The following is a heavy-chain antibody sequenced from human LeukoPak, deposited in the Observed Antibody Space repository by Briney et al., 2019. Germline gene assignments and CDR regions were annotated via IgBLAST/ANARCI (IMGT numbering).Heavy chain of an antibody. CDR3: ARDYDPPHSSSWYLDAFDI. Sequence: ASVKVSCKASGGTFSSYGISWVRQAPGQGLEWMGWISAYNGNTNYAQKLQGRVTMTTDTSTSTAYMELRSLRSDDTAVYYCARDYDPPHSSSWYLDAFDIWGQGTMVTVSS. D-gene: IGHD6-13*01. J-gene: IGHJ3*02. V-gene: IGHV1-18*01. CDR1: GGTFSSYG. CDR2: ISAYNGNT.